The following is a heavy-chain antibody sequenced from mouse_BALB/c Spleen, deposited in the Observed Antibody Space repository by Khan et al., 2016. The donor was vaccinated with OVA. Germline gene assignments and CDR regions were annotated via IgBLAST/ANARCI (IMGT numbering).Heavy chain of an antibody. V-gene: IGHV1-80*01. CDR2: IYPGDGDT. Sequence: QVQLQQSGAELVRPGSSVKISCKASSYAFSSYWMNWVKQRPGQGLEWIGQIYPGDGDTNYNGKFKGNATLTADKSSSTAYMQLSSLTSEDSAVYFCARYYGSSFAYWGQGTLVTVSA. D-gene: IGHD1-1*01. J-gene: IGHJ3*01. CDR3: ARYYGSSFAY. CDR1: SYAFSSYW.